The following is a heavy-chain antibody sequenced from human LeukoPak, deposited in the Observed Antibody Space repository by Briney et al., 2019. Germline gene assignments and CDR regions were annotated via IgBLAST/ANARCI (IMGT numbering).Heavy chain of an antibody. J-gene: IGHJ5*02. CDR2: IYYSGST. CDR1: GGSISSGDYY. CDR3: AREGDYGNRFDP. D-gene: IGHD4-17*01. Sequence: SETLSLTCTVSGGSISSGDYYWSWIRQPPGKGLEWIGYIYYSGSTYYNPSLKSRVTISVDTSKNQFSLKLSSVTAADTAVYYCAREGDYGNRFDPWGQGTLVTVSS. V-gene: IGHV4-30-4*01.